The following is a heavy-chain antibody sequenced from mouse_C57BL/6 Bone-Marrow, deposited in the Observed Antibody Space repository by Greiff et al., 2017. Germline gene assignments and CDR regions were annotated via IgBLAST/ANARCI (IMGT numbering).Heavy chain of an antibody. D-gene: IGHD1-1*01. CDR1: GYAFTNYL. CDR3: ARGYYWFAY. J-gene: IGHJ3*01. V-gene: IGHV1-54*01. Sequence: QVQLQQSGAELVRPGTSVKVSCKASGYAFTNYLIEWVKQRPGQGLEWIGVINPGSGSTNYNEKFKGKATLTADKSSSTAYMQLSSLTSEDSAVYFCARGYYWFAYWGQGTLVTVSA. CDR2: INPGSGST.